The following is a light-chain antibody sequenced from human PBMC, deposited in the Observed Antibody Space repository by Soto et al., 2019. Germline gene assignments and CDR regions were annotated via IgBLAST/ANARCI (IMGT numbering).Light chain of an antibody. CDR1: KSDIGVYDF. CDR3: KSYAGSNTYV. J-gene: IGLJ1*01. Sequence: QSALTQPPSASGPPGQSVTISCTGTKSDIGVYDFVSWYQHLPGKAPRLIIHEVFQRPSGVPDRFSGSKSGNTASLTVSGLQAADEADYFCKSYAGSNTYVFGSGTKVTVL. V-gene: IGLV2-8*01. CDR2: EVF.